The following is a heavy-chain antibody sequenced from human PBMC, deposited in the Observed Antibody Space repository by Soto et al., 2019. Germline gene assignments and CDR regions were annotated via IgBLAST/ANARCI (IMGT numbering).Heavy chain of an antibody. Sequence: EVQLVESGGGLVQSGGSRSLPCAPPGSSLRNYWMHGVRKAPGKGLVWVSRISDYGGVNYPASVEGRFTISRDDAKSELYLQMSSLRLEDTAVYYCARGGLEPFDYLGQGALVTVSS. CDR2: ISDYGGV. J-gene: IGHJ4*02. CDR3: ARGGLEPFDY. D-gene: IGHD1-1*01. V-gene: IGHV3-74*01. CDR1: GSSLRNYW.